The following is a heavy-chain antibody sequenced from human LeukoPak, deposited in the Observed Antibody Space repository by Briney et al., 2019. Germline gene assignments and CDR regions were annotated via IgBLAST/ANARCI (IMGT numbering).Heavy chain of an antibody. CDR2: ISYDGSNK. D-gene: IGHD3-22*01. V-gene: IGHV3-30-3*01. Sequence: GGSLRLSCAASGFIVSHNYMTWVRQAPGKGLEWVAVISYDGSNKYYADSVKGRFTISRDNSKNTLYLQMNSLRAEDTAVYYCARGLYDSSGYYFDYWGQGTLVTVSS. J-gene: IGHJ4*02. CDR1: GFIVSHNY. CDR3: ARGLYDSSGYYFDY.